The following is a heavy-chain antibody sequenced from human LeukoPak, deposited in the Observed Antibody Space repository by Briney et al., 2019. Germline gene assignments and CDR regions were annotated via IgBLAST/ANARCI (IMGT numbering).Heavy chain of an antibody. CDR3: ARVGLGVTKFFDY. J-gene: IGHJ4*02. Sequence: GSLRLSCAASGFTFSSYEMNWVRQAPGKGLEWVSYISSSGSTIYYADSVKGRLTISRDNAKNSLYLQMNSLRAEDTAVYYCARVGLGVTKFFDYWGQGTLVTVSS. V-gene: IGHV3-48*03. CDR2: ISSSGSTI. D-gene: IGHD4-17*01. CDR1: GFTFSSYE.